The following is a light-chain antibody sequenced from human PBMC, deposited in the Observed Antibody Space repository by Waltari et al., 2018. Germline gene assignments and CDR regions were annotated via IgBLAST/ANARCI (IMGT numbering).Light chain of an antibody. Sequence: DIQMTQSPSTLSASVGDTVTITCRASQSISHWLAWYQQKPGKAPKLLIYKTSILERGVPSMFSGVGSETEFALTISSLQPDDFATYHCQQYHTFYSFGQGTKLEIK. CDR1: QSISHW. CDR2: KTS. CDR3: QQYHTFYS. J-gene: IGKJ2*03. V-gene: IGKV1-5*03.